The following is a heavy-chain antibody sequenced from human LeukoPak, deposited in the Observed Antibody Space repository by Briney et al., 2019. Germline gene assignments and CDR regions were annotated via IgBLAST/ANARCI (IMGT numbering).Heavy chain of an antibody. CDR1: GGSFSGYY. Sequence: SETLSLTCAVYGGSFSGYYWSWIRQPPGKGLEWIGEINHSGSTNYNPSLKSRVTISEDTSKNQFSLKLSSVTAADTAVYYCARGFTGYDILTGYFLDYWGQGTLVTVSS. D-gene: IGHD3-9*01. J-gene: IGHJ4*02. CDR2: INHSGST. CDR3: ARGFTGYDILTGYFLDY. V-gene: IGHV4-34*01.